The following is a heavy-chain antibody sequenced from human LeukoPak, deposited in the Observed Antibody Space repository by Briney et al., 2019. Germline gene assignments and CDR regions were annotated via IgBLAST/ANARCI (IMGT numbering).Heavy chain of an antibody. Sequence: SETLSLTCAVYGGSFSGYYWSWIRRPPGKGLEWIGEINHSGSTNYNPSLKSRVTISVDTSKNQFSLKLSSVTAADTAVYYCARGLGQYRHWGQGTLVTVSS. CDR1: GGSFSGYY. J-gene: IGHJ4*02. D-gene: IGHD1-14*01. CDR3: ARGLGQYRH. V-gene: IGHV4-34*01. CDR2: INHSGST.